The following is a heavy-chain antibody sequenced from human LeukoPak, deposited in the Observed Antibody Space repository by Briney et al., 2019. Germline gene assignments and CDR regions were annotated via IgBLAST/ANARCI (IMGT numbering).Heavy chain of an antibody. CDR1: RFTVSGYY. Sequence: PGESLRLSCAVSRFTVSGYYMSWVRQAPGKGLEWVSFIYCGGNTYYSDSVKGRVAISRDTSKNTLYLQLPSLRADDTAVYYCARALYSGHADLFDSWGQGTLVTVSS. D-gene: IGHD5-12*01. V-gene: IGHV3-66*01. CDR3: ARALYSGHADLFDS. J-gene: IGHJ4*02. CDR2: IYCGGNT.